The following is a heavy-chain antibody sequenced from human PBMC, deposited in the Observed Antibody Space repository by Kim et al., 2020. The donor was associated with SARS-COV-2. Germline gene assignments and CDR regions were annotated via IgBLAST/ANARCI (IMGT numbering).Heavy chain of an antibody. CDR3: VRTHSSSWYFEALDY. Sequence: SVKVSCKASGGTFSSYAISWVRQAPGQGLEWMGGIIPIFGTANYAQKFQGRVTITADESTSTAYMELSSLRSEDTAVYYCVRTHSSSWYFEALDYWGQGTLVTVSS. CDR1: GGTFSSYA. D-gene: IGHD6-13*01. CDR2: IIPIFGTA. V-gene: IGHV1-69*13. J-gene: IGHJ4*02.